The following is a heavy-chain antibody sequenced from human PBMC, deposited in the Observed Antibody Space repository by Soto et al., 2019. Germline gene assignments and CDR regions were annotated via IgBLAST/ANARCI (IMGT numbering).Heavy chain of an antibody. Sequence: PGGSLRLSCAASGFTFSSYAMSWVRQAPGKGLEWVSAISGSGGSTYYADSVKGRFTISRDNSKNTLYLQMNSLRAEDMAVYYCAKDLNYDILTGLYYFDYWGQGTLVTVSS. V-gene: IGHV3-23*01. CDR1: GFTFSSYA. D-gene: IGHD3-9*01. CDR3: AKDLNYDILTGLYYFDY. CDR2: ISGSGGST. J-gene: IGHJ4*02.